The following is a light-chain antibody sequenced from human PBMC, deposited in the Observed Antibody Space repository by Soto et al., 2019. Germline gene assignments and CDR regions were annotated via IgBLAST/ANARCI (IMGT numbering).Light chain of an antibody. J-gene: IGLJ1*01. Sequence: QSALTQPRSVSGSPGQSVAISCTGTSSDVGGYNYASWYQQHPGKAPKVMVYDVSKRPSGVPDRFSGSKSGNTASLTISGLQAEDEADYYCCSYAGSPYVLGTGTKVTVL. CDR1: SSDVGGYNY. V-gene: IGLV2-11*01. CDR2: DVS. CDR3: CSYAGSPYV.